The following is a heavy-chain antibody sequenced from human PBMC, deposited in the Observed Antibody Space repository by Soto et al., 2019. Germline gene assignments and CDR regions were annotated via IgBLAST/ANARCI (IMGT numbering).Heavy chain of an antibody. CDR1: GFTFSSYG. D-gene: IGHD3-10*01. V-gene: IGHV3-33*01. CDR3: AREGTMATVQGDGMDV. CDR2: IWYDGSNK. Sequence: ESGGGVVQPGRSLRLSCAASGFTFSSYGMHWVRQAPGKGLEWVAVIWYDGSNKYYADSVKGRFTISRDNSKNTLYLQMNSLRAEDTAVYYCAREGTMATVQGDGMDVWGQGTTVTVSS. J-gene: IGHJ6*02.